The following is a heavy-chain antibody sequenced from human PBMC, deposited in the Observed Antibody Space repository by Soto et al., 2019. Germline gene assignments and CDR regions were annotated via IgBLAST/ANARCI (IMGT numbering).Heavy chain of an antibody. Sequence: AAVKVSCKASGYTFTSYYMHWVRQAPGQGLEWMGIINPSGGSTSYAQKFQGRVTMTRDTSTSTVYMELSSLRSEDTAVYYCAVIAAAGNYYYYGMDVWGQGTTVTVSS. V-gene: IGHV1-46*01. J-gene: IGHJ6*02. CDR2: INPSGGST. D-gene: IGHD6-13*01. CDR1: GYTFTSYY. CDR3: AVIAAAGNYYYYGMDV.